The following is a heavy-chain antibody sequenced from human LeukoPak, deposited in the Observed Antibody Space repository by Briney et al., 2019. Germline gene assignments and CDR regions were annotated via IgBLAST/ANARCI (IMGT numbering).Heavy chain of an antibody. V-gene: IGHV3-23*01. D-gene: IGHD3-10*01. J-gene: IGHJ5*02. CDR1: GFTFSSYA. CDR3: AKAPPGYYGSGTEEGWFDP. CDR2: ISGSGGST. Sequence: GGSLRLSCAASGFTFSSYAMSWVRQAPGKGLEWVSAISGSGGSTYYADSVKGRFTISRDNSKNTLYLQMNSLRAEDTAVYYCAKAPPGYYGSGTEEGWFDPWGQGTLVTVSS.